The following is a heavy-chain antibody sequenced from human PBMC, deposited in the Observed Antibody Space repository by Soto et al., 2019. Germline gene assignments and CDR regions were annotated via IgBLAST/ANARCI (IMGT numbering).Heavy chain of an antibody. V-gene: IGHV3-48*01. Sequence: EVQLVESGGELVQPGGSLRLSCAASGFTFSIYSMNWVRQAPGKGLEWVSYIRGGSDVIHYADSVKGRFTISRDNAKNSLYLQMNSQRAEDTAVYYCVRDHIYAFDIWGQGTMVTVSS. J-gene: IGHJ3*02. CDR2: IRGGSDVI. D-gene: IGHD2-21*01. CDR1: GFTFSIYS. CDR3: VRDHIYAFDI.